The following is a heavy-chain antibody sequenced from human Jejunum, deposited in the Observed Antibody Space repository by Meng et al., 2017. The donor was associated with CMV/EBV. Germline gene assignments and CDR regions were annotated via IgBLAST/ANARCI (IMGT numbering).Heavy chain of an antibody. J-gene: IGHJ4*02. Sequence: QVQLVESGGGVVQPGGSLRLSCAASGFTFSNYGMHWVRQAPGKGLDWVTFIPYDGSIKYYADSVKGRFTISRDNSKNTLYLQMNSLRAEDTAVYYCVKERRDLEYWGQGTLVTVSS. CDR2: IPYDGSIK. CDR3: VKERRDLEY. CDR1: GFTFSNYG. V-gene: IGHV3-30*02.